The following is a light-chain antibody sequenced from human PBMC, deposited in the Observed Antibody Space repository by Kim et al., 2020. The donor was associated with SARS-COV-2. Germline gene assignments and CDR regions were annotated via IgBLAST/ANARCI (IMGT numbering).Light chain of an antibody. CDR2: GAS. CDR3: QQYSNWPPYT. J-gene: IGKJ2*01. V-gene: IGKV3-15*01. Sequence: EIVLTQSPATLSVSPGERATLSCRASQSVTSNLAWYQHKPGQAPRLLIYGASTRATGVPARFSGSGSGTEFTLTIGSLQSEDFAVYYCQQYSNWPPYTFGQGTKLEI. CDR1: QSVTSN.